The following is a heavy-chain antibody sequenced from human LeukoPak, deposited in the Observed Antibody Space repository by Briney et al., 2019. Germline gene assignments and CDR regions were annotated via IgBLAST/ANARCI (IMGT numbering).Heavy chain of an antibody. CDR1: GGSISSGGYS. CDR3: ASGRATVTD. D-gene: IGHD4-17*01. Sequence: PSETLSLTCAVSGGSISSGGYSWSWIRQPPGKGLEWIGYIYHSGSTYYNPSLKSRVTISVDRSKNQFSLKLSSVTAADTAVYYCASGRATVTDWGQGTLVTVSS. CDR2: IYHSGST. J-gene: IGHJ4*02. V-gene: IGHV4-30-2*01.